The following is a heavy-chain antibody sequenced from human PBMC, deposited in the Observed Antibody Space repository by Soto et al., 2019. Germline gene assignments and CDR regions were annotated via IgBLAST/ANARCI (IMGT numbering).Heavy chain of an antibody. V-gene: IGHV4-4*02. D-gene: IGHD1-7*01. CDR1: SGSISSSNW. J-gene: IGHJ4*02. Sequence: QVQLQESGPGLVKPSGTLSLTCAVSSGSISSSNWWSWVRQPPWKGLAWIGEIYHSGSTNYNPSLKSRVTISVDKSKNQFARELGSVTAADTAVYYCARWVDDWNSFYYFDYCGQGTLVTVSS. CDR3: ARWVDDWNSFYYFDY. CDR2: IYHSGST.